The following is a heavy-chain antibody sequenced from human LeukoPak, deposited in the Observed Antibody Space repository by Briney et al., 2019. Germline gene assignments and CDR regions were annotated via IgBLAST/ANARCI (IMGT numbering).Heavy chain of an antibody. CDR1: GYTLSRYS. Sequence: ASVKVSCKASGYTLSRYSMNWVRQAPRQGLRWMGWINTNTVKPTYAQGFTGRFVFSLDTSVSTAYLQISTLQPEDTAVYYCARRVLSSISSSGLETDYWGQGTLVTVSS. CDR2: INTNTVKP. J-gene: IGHJ4*02. CDR3: ARRVLSSISSSGLETDY. D-gene: IGHD6-6*01. V-gene: IGHV7-4-1*02.